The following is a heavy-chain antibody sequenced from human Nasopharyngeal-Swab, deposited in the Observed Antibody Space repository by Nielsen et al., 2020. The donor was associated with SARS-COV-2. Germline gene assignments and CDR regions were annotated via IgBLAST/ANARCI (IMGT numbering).Heavy chain of an antibody. CDR2: INPSGGST. D-gene: IGHD5-18*01. Sequence: ASVKVSCKVSGYTFTSYYMHWVRQAPGQGLEWMGIINPSGGSTSYAQKFQGRVTMTRDTSTSTVYMELSSLRSEDTAVYYCARLTAMVNRGDYYYGMDVWGQGTTVTVSS. CDR3: ARLTAMVNRGDYYYGMDV. CDR1: GYTFTSYY. V-gene: IGHV1-46*01. J-gene: IGHJ6*02.